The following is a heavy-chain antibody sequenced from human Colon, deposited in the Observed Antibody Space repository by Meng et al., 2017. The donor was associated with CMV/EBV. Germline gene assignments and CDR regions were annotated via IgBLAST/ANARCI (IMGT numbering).Heavy chain of an antibody. CDR3: ARVKLQNNQYYFDY. D-gene: IGHD4-11*01. CDR2: IYYTGST. V-gene: IGHV4-59*01. CDR1: GDSISSYY. Sequence: QGQLQESGHGLVKSSETLSLTCTVSGDSISSYYWSWIRQPPGKRLEWIGYIYYTGSTNYNPSLKSRVTMSVDTSKNQFSLKLSSVTAADTAVYYCARVKLQNNQYYFDYWGQGTLVTVSS. J-gene: IGHJ4*02.